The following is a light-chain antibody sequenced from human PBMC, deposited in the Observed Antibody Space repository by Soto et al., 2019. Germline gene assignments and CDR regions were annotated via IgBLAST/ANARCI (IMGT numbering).Light chain of an antibody. CDR2: GAS. J-gene: IGKJ5*01. CDR1: QSVSSSY. V-gene: IGKV3-20*01. Sequence: EIVLTQSPGTLSLSPGERATLSCRASQSVSSSYLAWYQQKPGQAPRLLIYGASSRATGIPDRFSGGGSGRDFTRTISRLDPEDFAVYYGQQYGSSPITFGQGTRLEIK. CDR3: QQYGSSPIT.